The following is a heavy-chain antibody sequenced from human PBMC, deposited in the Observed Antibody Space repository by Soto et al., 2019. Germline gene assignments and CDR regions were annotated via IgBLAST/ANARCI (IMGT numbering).Heavy chain of an antibody. D-gene: IGHD1-26*01. Sequence: SETLSLTCTVSGDSINSVDHYWSWIRQPPGRGPEWMGYIYHSGSTHYNPSLNSRLTISIDTSTNRFSLNLTSVTAADTAVYFCARLRWETENNWFDPWGQGALVTVSS. CDR2: IYHSGST. J-gene: IGHJ5*02. CDR1: GDSINSVDHY. V-gene: IGHV4-30-4*01. CDR3: ARLRWETENNWFDP.